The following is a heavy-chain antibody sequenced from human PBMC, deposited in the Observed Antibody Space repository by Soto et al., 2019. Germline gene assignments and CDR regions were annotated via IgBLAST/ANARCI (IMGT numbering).Heavy chain of an antibody. CDR2: INSDGSST. Sequence: SCAVSGSTFSNDWMHWVRQAPGKGLVWVSHINSDGSSTNYAAFVKGRFTIARDNAKNTVYLQMNSLRAEDTAVCYCARARSYSLDLWGQGTTVTVSS. J-gene: IGHJ6*02. CDR1: GSTFSNDW. V-gene: IGHV3-74*01. CDR3: ARARSYSLDL.